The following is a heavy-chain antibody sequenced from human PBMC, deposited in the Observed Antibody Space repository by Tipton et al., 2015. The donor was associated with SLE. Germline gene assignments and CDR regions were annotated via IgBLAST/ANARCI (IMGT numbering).Heavy chain of an antibody. Sequence: TLSLTCVVSGGSIANNNWWSWVRQRQPPGKGLEWIGNFHYSGGTKYNPSLKSRVTISVDTSKNQISLNLSSVTAADTAVYYCARDLPVVYTGNSWAGPFDFWGQGTTVTISS. J-gene: IGHJ3*01. CDR1: GGSIANNNW. CDR2: FHYSGGT. CDR3: ARDLPVVYTGNSWAGPFDF. D-gene: IGHD5/OR15-5a*01. V-gene: IGHV4-4*02.